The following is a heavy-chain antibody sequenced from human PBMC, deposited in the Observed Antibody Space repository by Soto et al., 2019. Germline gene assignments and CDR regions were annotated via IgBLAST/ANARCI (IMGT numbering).Heavy chain of an antibody. D-gene: IGHD1-26*01. CDR2: IFYKGRT. V-gene: IGHV4-31*03. J-gene: IGHJ4*02. CDR3: ATAPTYPVGYFDY. Sequence: PSETLSLTCTVSGGSISSDNYFWSWIRQHPGKGLEWIGYIFYKGRTYYTPSLKSRVTISVDTSKNQFSLKLNSVTAADTAVYYCATAPTYPVGYFDYWGQGTLVTVSS. CDR1: GGSISSDNYF.